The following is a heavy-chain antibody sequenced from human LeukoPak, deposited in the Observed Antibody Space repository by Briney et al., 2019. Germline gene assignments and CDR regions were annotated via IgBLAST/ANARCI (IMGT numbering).Heavy chain of an antibody. CDR3: AKGVNGISFTSDY. CDR2: ISGDGVTT. Sequence: GGSLRLSCVASGFTFDDYSMHWVRQLPGKGLEWVSLISGDGVTTYYADSVTGRATISRDNGKNSLSLQMNSLKSEDTAFYYCAKGVNGISFTSDYWGRGALVTVSS. V-gene: IGHV3-43*02. J-gene: IGHJ4*02. D-gene: IGHD4-23*01. CDR1: GFTFDDYS.